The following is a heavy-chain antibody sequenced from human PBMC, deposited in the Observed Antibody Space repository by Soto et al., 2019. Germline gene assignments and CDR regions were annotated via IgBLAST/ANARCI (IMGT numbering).Heavy chain of an antibody. Sequence: GGSLRLSCAASGFTFSSYGMHWVRQAPGKGLEWVAVIWYDGSNKYYADSVKGRFTISRDNSKNTLYLQMNSLRAEDTAVYYCARGGHIVVVSSYGMDVWGQGTTVTVSS. CDR2: IWYDGSNK. J-gene: IGHJ6*02. V-gene: IGHV3-33*01. CDR3: ARGGHIVVVSSYGMDV. CDR1: GFTFSSYG. D-gene: IGHD2-2*01.